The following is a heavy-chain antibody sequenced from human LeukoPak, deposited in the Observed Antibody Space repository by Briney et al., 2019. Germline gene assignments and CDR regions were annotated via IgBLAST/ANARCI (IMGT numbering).Heavy chain of an antibody. CDR2: MYYSGST. V-gene: IGHV4-59*01. CDR1: GGSISDYY. D-gene: IGHD1-26*01. Sequence: SETLSLTCTVSGGSISDYYWSWIRQPPGKGLEWMGYMYYSGSTNYNPSLKSRVTISVDTSKNQFSLKLTFVTAADSAVYYCARFYSGSPPDTWGQGTMVTVSS. CDR3: ARFYSGSPPDT. J-gene: IGHJ3*02.